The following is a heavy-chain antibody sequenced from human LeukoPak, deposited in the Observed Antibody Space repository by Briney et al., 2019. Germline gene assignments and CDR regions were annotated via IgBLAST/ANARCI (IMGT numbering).Heavy chain of an antibody. D-gene: IGHD1-26*01. CDR3: ARDRGSYELPWWFDP. V-gene: IGHV3-7*01. J-gene: IGHJ5*02. Sequence: GGSLRLSCAASAFTFSNYWMSWVRQAPGKGLEWVANINQDGSEIYYVDSVKGRFTISRGNAKNSLYLQMNSLRAEDTAVYYCARDRGSYELPWWFDPWGQGTLVTVSS. CDR2: INQDGSEI. CDR1: AFTFSNYW.